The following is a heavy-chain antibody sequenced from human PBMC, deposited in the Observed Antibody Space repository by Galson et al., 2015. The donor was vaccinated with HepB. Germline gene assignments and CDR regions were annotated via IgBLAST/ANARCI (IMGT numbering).Heavy chain of an antibody. Sequence: SLRLSCAASGFTFSSYAMHWVRQAPGKGLEYVSAISSNGGSTYYADSVKGRFTISRDNSKNTLYLQMSSLRAEDTAVYYCVKDDDSSGSDAFDIWGQGTMVTVSS. J-gene: IGHJ3*02. CDR3: VKDDDSSGSDAFDI. V-gene: IGHV3-64D*06. D-gene: IGHD3-22*01. CDR2: ISSNGGST. CDR1: GFTFSSYA.